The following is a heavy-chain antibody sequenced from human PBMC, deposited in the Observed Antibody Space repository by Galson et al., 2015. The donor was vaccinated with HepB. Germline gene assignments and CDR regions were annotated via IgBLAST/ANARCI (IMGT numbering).Heavy chain of an antibody. D-gene: IGHD5-12*01. CDR3: ARDHSGEYSGYPLDY. J-gene: IGHJ4*02. CDR2: IYHSGST. V-gene: IGHV4-4*02. Sequence: TLSLTCAVYGGSISSSNWWSWVRQPPGKGLEWIGEIYHSGSTNYNPSLKSRVTISVDKSKNQFSLKLSSVTAADTAVYYCARDHSGEYSGYPLDYWGQGTLVTVSS. CDR1: GGSISSSNW.